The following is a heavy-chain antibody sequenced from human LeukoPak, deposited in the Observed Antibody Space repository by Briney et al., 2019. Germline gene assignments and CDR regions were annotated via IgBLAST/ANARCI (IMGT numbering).Heavy chain of an antibody. CDR2: IRYDGSNK. V-gene: IGHV3-30*02. J-gene: IGHJ4*02. D-gene: IGHD2-21*02. Sequence: PWGSLRLSCAASGFTFSSYGMHWVRQAPGKGLEWVAFIRYDGSNKYYADSVKGRFTISRDNSKNTLYLQMNSLRAEDTAVYYCAKDHDFLLSYWGQGTLVTVSS. CDR1: GFTFSSYG. CDR3: AKDHDFLLSY.